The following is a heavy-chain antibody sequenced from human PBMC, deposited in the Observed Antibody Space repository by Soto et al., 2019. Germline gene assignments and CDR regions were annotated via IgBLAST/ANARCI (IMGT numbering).Heavy chain of an antibody. Sequence: EVQLLESGGGLVQPGGSLRLSCAASGFTFSSYAMSWVRQAPGKGLEWVSAISGSGGSTYYADSVKGRFTISRDNSKNTLYLQINSLRAKDTVVYYCPKTGGTHVWGSTKNWGQGTLVTVSS. CDR2: ISGSGGST. D-gene: IGHD3-16*01. CDR3: PKTGGTHVWGSTKN. J-gene: IGHJ4*02. CDR1: GFTFSSYA. V-gene: IGHV3-23*01.